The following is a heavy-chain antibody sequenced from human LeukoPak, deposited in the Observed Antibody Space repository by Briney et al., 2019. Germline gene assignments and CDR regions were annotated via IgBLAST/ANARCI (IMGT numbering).Heavy chain of an antibody. CDR1: GGSFSGYY. J-gene: IGHJ3*02. D-gene: IGHD3-3*01. CDR3: ARIRYDFWSGYYTASRGAFDI. Sequence: SETLSLTCAVYGGSFSGYYWSWIRQPPGKGLEWIGEINHSGSTNYNPSLKSRVTISVDTSKNQFSLKLSSVTAADTAVYYCARIRYDFWSGYYTASRGAFDIWGQGTMVTVSS. CDR2: INHSGST. V-gene: IGHV4-34*01.